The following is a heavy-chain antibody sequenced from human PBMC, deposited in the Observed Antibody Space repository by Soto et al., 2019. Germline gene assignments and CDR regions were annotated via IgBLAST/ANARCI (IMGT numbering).Heavy chain of an antibody. Sequence: PGESLKISCKGSGYSFTSYWIGWVRQMPGKGLEWMGIIYPGDSDTRYSPSFQGQVTISADKSISTAYLQWSSLKASDTAMYYCASFWSGDSSGYGPDAFDIWGQRTMVTVSS. J-gene: IGHJ3*02. CDR3: ASFWSGDSSGYGPDAFDI. V-gene: IGHV5-51*01. CDR2: IYPGDSDT. CDR1: GYSFTSYW. D-gene: IGHD3-22*01.